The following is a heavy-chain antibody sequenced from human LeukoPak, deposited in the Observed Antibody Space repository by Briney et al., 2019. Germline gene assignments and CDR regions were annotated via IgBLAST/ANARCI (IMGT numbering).Heavy chain of an antibody. J-gene: IGHJ6*03. D-gene: IGHD6-13*01. Sequence: GGSLRLSCAASGFTFSNYWMSWVRQAPGKGLEWVANIKQDGSEKYYVDSVKGRFTISRDNAKNSLYLQMNSLRAEDTAVYYCPRKGGGSSWSVLYYYYYMAVWGTGATVTVSS. CDR2: IKQDGSEK. V-gene: IGHV3-7*01. CDR3: PRKGGGSSWSVLYYYYYMAV. CDR1: GFTFSNYW.